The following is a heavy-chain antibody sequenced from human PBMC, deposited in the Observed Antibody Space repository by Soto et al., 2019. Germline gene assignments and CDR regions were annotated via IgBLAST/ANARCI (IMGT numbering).Heavy chain of an antibody. CDR3: AILKAVTGAADWFDP. J-gene: IGHJ5*02. CDR1: GGSISSYY. Sequence: SETLSLTCTVSGGSISSYYWSWIRQPPGKGLEWIGYIYYSGSTNHNPSLKSRVTISLDTSKNQFSLKLSSVTAADTAVYYCAILKAVTGAADWFDPWGQGTLVTVSS. CDR2: IYYSGST. V-gene: IGHV4-59*08. D-gene: IGHD3-10*01.